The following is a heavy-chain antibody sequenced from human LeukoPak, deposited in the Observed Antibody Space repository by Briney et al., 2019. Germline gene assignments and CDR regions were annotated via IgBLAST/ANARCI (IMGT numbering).Heavy chain of an antibody. J-gene: IGHJ4*02. CDR2: ISHSGGNT. Sequence: PGGSLRLSCAASGFTFSSYAMNWVRQAPGKVLEWVSGISHSGGNTYYADSVKGRFTISRDNSKNTLYLQMNSLRAEDTAVYYCAKDSGPFGSGSYYADWGQGTLVIVSS. CDR1: GFTFSSYA. CDR3: AKDSGPFGSGSYYAD. D-gene: IGHD3-10*01. V-gene: IGHV3-23*01.